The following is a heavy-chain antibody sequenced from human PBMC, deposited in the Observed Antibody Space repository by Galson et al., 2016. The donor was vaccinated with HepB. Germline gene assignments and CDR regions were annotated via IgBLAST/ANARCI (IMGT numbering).Heavy chain of an antibody. Sequence: SLRLSCAASGFSISDYGMHWVRQPPGKGLEWVAVVWHDGSNIHYVDSVEGRFTISRDNSKNTVDLQMDNLRSEDTAVYYCAKETSNWGQYYFDYWGQGTLVTVSS. CDR2: VWHDGSNI. D-gene: IGHD3-16*01. V-gene: IGHV3-33*06. CDR3: AKETSNWGQYYFDY. CDR1: GFSISDYG. J-gene: IGHJ4*02.